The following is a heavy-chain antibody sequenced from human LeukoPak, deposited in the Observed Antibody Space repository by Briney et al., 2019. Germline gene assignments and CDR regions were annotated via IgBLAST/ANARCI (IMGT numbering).Heavy chain of an antibody. CDR3: ARACSDGSCYDY. V-gene: IGHV3-53*01. CDR1: RFTISSRY. CDR2: IYSGGST. J-gene: IGHJ4*02. D-gene: IGHD2-15*01. Sequence: GGSLRLSCAASRFTISSRYMNLVRQAPGKGLEWVSVIYSGGSTYYADSVKGRFTISRDNSKNTLYLQMNSLRAEDTAVYYCARACSDGSCYDYWGQGTLVTVSS.